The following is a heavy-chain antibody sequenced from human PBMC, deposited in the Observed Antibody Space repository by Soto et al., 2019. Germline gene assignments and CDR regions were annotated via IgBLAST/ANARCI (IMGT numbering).Heavy chain of an antibody. CDR2: IYPGDSDT. V-gene: IGHV5-51*01. CDR3: ARRSSSSSPPYYYSGMDV. J-gene: IGHJ6*02. D-gene: IGHD6-6*01. Sequence: GESLKISCKGSGYSFTSYWIGWVRQMPGKGLEWMGIIYPGDSDTRYSPSFQGQVTISADKSISTAYLQWSSLKASDTAMYYCARRSSSSSPPYYYSGMDVWGQGTTVTVSS. CDR1: GYSFTSYW.